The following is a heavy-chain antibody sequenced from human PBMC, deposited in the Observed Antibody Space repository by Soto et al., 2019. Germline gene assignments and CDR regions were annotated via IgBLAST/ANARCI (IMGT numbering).Heavy chain of an antibody. J-gene: IGHJ6*02. D-gene: IGHD5-18*01. CDR2: IVPSVDTT. V-gene: IGHV1-69*18. Sequence: QVQLVQSGTEVKKPGASVKVSCKASGGTFSRSGFHCVRQAPGQGLEWMGMIVPSVDTTNYAQKFQARVTISADQFTSTVYMELRSLRFEDTAVYYCARCPQPPDTADPYAVDVWGQGTRVIVSS. CDR1: GGTFSRSG. CDR3: ARCPQPPDTADPYAVDV.